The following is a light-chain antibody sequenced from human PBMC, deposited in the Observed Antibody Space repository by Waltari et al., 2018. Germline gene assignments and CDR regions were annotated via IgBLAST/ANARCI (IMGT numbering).Light chain of an antibody. Sequence: QSALTQPASVSGSPGQSVPLSCTGTSSDIGLHDLVSWYQHHPAKAPKLIIYEVTKRPSDVSNRFSGSKSGNTASLTVSGLQADDEADYYCCSYVGGSTFFGGGTRLTVL. J-gene: IGLJ2*01. CDR3: CSYVGGSTF. V-gene: IGLV2-23*02. CDR2: EVT. CDR1: SSDIGLHDL.